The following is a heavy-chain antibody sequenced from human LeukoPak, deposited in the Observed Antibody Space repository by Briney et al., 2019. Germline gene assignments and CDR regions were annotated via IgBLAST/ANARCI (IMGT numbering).Heavy chain of an antibody. CDR2: ISGSGGST. CDR3: AKDGGYYYGSGSYFWFDP. J-gene: IGHJ5*02. CDR1: GFTVSSNY. D-gene: IGHD3-10*01. Sequence: GGSLRLSCAASGFTVSSNYMSWVRQAPGKGLEWVSAISGSGGSTYYADSVKGRFTISRDNSKNTLYLQMNSLGAEDTAIYYCAKDGGYYYGSGSYFWFDPWCQGTLVTVSS. V-gene: IGHV3-23*01.